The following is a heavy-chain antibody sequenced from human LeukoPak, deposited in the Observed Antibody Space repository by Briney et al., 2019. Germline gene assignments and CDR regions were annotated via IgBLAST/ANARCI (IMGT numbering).Heavy chain of an antibody. V-gene: IGHV3-30-3*01. CDR3: ARDATTVLVFHY. Sequence: GGSLRLSCAASGFTFSSYAMHWVRQAPGKGLEWVAVISYDGSNKYYADSVKGRFTISRDNSKNTLYLQMNSLRAADTAVYYRARDATTVLVFHYWGQGTLLTVSS. J-gene: IGHJ4*02. CDR1: GFTFSSYA. CDR2: ISYDGSNK. D-gene: IGHD4-11*01.